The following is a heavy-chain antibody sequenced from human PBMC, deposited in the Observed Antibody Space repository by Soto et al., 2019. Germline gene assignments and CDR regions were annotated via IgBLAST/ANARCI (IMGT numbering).Heavy chain of an antibody. Sequence: QVQLVESGGGVVQPGRSLRLSCAASGFTFSSYAMHWVRQAPGKGLEWVAVISYDGSNGYYADSVKGRFTISRENSKNTMYLKMNSLRAEDTAVYYCARGNGGWYFFFWGQGTLVTVSS. CDR1: GFTFSSYA. J-gene: IGHJ4*02. CDR3: ARGNGGWYFFF. D-gene: IGHD6-19*01. V-gene: IGHV3-30-3*01. CDR2: ISYDGSNG.